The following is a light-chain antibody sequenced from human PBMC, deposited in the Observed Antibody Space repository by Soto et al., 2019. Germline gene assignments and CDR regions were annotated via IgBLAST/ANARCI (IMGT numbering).Light chain of an antibody. CDR3: FSYAGHSIWL. Sequence: QSSLTQPASGSGSPGQSITISCTGTRSYVGSYNSIAWYQQHPGKAPRVVIFEVTKRPSGISDRFSGSKSGYTASLTISGLQAEDEADYFCFSYAGHSIWLFGGGTKLTVL. CDR1: RSYVGSYNS. V-gene: IGLV2-23*02. CDR2: EVT. J-gene: IGLJ2*01.